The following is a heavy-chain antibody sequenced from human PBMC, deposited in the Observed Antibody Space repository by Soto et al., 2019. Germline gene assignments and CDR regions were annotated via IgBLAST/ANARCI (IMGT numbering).Heavy chain of an antibody. Sequence: QVQLQESGPGLVKPSQTLSLTCTVSGGSISSGGYYWSWIRQHPGKGLEWIGYIYYSGSTYYHPSLKSRVTISVDTSKNQFSLKLSSVTAADTAVYYCARGATYYDFWSGYPLGMDVWGQGTTVTVAS. D-gene: IGHD3-3*01. V-gene: IGHV4-31*03. CDR1: GGSISSGGYY. CDR3: ARGATYYDFWSGYPLGMDV. J-gene: IGHJ6*02. CDR2: IYYSGST.